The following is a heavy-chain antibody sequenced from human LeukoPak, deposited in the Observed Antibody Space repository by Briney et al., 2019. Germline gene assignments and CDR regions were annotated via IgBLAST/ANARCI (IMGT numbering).Heavy chain of an antibody. V-gene: IGHV1-18*01. CDR2: ISAYNGNT. CDR1: GYSFTQSG. CDR3: ARDPYYYGRSGYYLNWFDP. Sequence: ASVKVSCKTSGYSFTQSGITWVRQAPGQGLEWMGWISAYNGNTNLAQKFQGRVTMTIDTATSTVYMEVRSLRSDDTAVYYCARDPYYYGRSGYYLNWFDPWGQGTLVTVSS. J-gene: IGHJ5*02. D-gene: IGHD3-22*01.